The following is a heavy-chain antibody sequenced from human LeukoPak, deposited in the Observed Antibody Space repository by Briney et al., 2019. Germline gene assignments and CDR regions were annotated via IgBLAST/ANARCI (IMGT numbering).Heavy chain of an antibody. D-gene: IGHD2-15*01. V-gene: IGHV3-30*18. J-gene: IGHJ4*02. CDR2: ISYDGSNK. Sequence: PGRSLRLSCAASGFTFSSYGMHWVRQAPGKGLGWVAVISYDGSNKYYADSVKGRFTISRDNSKNTLYLQMNSLRAEDTAVYYCAKASVVAATPDYWGQGTLVTVSS. CDR3: AKASVVAATPDY. CDR1: GFTFSSYG.